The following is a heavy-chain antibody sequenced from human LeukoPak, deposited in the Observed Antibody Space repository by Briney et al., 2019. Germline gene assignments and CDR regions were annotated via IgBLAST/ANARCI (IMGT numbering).Heavy chain of an antibody. CDR2: IIPIFGTA. D-gene: IGHD2-21*02. CDR3: AREFCGGDCYSYYFDY. CDR1: GGTFSSYA. J-gene: IGHJ4*02. Sequence: SVKVSCKASGGTFSSYAISWVRQAPGQGLEWMGGIIPIFGTANYAQKFQGRVTITADKSTSTAYMELSSLRSEDTAVYYCAREFCGGDCYSYYFDYWGQGTLVTVSS. V-gene: IGHV1-69*06.